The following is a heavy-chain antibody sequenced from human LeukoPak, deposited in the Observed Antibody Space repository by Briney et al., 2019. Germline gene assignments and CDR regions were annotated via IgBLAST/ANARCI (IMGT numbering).Heavy chain of an antibody. CDR1: GGTFSSYA. Sequence: ASVKVSCKASGGTFSSYAISWVRQAPGQGLEWMGRIIPIFGTANYAQKFQGRVTITTDESTSTAYMEPSSLRSEDTAVYYCARAGGSYYYYMDVWGKGTTVTVSS. CDR2: IIPIFGTA. J-gene: IGHJ6*03. CDR3: ARAGGSYYYYMDV. V-gene: IGHV1-69*05.